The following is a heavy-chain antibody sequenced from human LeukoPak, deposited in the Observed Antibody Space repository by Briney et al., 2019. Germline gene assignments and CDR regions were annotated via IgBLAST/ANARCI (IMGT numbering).Heavy chain of an antibody. D-gene: IGHD4-11*01. CDR2: INDSGSS. J-gene: IGHJ4*01. CDR1: GGSFSGYY. CDR3: ARGGRSSNYFDS. Sequence: SETLSLTCAVDGGSFSGYYWSWIRQPPGKGREWIADINDSGSSNYIPSLKSRGTISVDTSKNQFSLKVNSATAADTALYYCARGGRSSNYFDSWGQGILVTVSA. V-gene: IGHV4-34*01.